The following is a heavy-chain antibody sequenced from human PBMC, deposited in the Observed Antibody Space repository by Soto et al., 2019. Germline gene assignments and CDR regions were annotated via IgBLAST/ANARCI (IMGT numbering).Heavy chain of an antibody. D-gene: IGHD2-15*01. CDR3: AKEGCSGGICYGFDY. Sequence: QVQLVESGGGVVQPGRSLRLSCAASGFTFSSYGMHWVRQAPGKGLEWVAVMSWDGSDEFYEENGKGRFTVSRDNSRNTLYLQMNSLRPEDTAEYYCAKEGCSGGICYGFDYWGQGTLVTVSS. CDR1: GFTFSSYG. V-gene: IGHV3-30*18. J-gene: IGHJ4*02. CDR2: MSWDGSDE.